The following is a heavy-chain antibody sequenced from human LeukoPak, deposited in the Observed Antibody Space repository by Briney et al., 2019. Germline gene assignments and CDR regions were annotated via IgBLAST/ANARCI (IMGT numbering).Heavy chain of an antibody. D-gene: IGHD3-10*01. CDR2: IYHSGGT. Sequence: SETLSLTCAVSGGSISGTNWWSWVRQPPGKGLEWIGEIYHSGGTNYNPSLKSRVTISVDKSKDQFSLKLSSVTAADTAVFYCARGTYYHGSGMDYWGQGTLVIVPP. CDR1: GGSISGTNW. J-gene: IGHJ4*02. V-gene: IGHV4-4*02. CDR3: ARGTYYHGSGMDY.